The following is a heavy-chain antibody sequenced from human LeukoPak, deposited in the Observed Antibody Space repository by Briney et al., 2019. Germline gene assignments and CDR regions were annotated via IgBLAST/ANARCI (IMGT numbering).Heavy chain of an antibody. J-gene: IGHJ4*02. CDR3: AREAYSSSWYDY. V-gene: IGHV4-59*01. Sequence: SETLSLTCTVSGGSITSYYWSWIRQPPGKGLEWIGYIYYSGSTNYNPSLKSRVTISVDTSKNQFSLKLSSVTAADTAVYYCAREAYSSSWYDYWGQGTLVTVSS. D-gene: IGHD6-13*01. CDR1: GGSITSYY. CDR2: IYYSGST.